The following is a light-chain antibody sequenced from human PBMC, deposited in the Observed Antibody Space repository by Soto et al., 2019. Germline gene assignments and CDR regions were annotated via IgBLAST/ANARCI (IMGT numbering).Light chain of an antibody. Sequence: DIQMTQSPSTLSGSVGDRVTITCRASQTISSWLAWYQQKPGKAPKLLIYKASTLKSGVPSRFSGSGSGTEFTLTISSLQPDDFATYYCQHYNSYLEAFGQGPKVDLK. V-gene: IGKV1-5*03. J-gene: IGKJ1*01. CDR2: KAS. CDR3: QHYNSYLEA. CDR1: QTISSW.